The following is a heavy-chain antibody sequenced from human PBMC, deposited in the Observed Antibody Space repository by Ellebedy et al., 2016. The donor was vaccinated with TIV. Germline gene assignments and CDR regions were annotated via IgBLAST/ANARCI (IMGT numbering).Heavy chain of an antibody. CDR2: ISSSSSNI. CDR1: RLTFSRYE. V-gene: IGHV3-48*04. J-gene: IGHJ4*02. Sequence: GESLKISCAVSRLTFSRYEMSWVRQAPGKGLEWISYISSSSSNIYYADSVKGRFTISRDNAKNSLFLQMNGLRAEDTAVYYCVTWGQSYGRWGQGSLVTISS. D-gene: IGHD3-16*01. CDR3: VTWGQSYGR.